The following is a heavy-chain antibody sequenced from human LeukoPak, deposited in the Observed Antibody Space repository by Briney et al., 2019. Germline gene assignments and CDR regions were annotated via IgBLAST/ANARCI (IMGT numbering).Heavy chain of an antibody. V-gene: IGHV1-3*01. Sequence: GASVKVSCKASGYTFTSYAMHWVRQAPGQRLEWMGWINAGNGNTKYSQKFQGRVTITRDTSASTAYMELSSLRSEDTAVYYCARGRITMVRGVIITNYFDYWGQGTLVTVSS. D-gene: IGHD3-10*01. CDR3: ARGRITMVRGVIITNYFDY. CDR2: INAGNGNT. CDR1: GYTFTSYA. J-gene: IGHJ4*02.